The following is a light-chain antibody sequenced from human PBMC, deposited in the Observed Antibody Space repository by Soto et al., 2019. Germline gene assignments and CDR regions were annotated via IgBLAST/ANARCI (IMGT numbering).Light chain of an antibody. CDR3: QQSYTAVFA. Sequence: DIQMTQSPSSLSASVGDRVTITCRASQNIRNYLNWYQQKPGKAPNLLIYGASSLQSGVPSRFSGSGSETDFTLTINNLQPEDFVTYYCQQSYTAVFAFGPGTKVDFK. V-gene: IGKV1-39*01. CDR2: GAS. CDR1: QNIRNY. J-gene: IGKJ3*01.